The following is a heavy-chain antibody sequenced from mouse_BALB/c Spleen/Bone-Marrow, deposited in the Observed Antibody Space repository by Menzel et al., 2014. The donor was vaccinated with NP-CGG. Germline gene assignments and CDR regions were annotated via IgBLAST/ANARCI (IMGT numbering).Heavy chain of an antibody. CDR1: GYTFTNYW. J-gene: IGHJ4*01. D-gene: IGHD1-1*01. CDR3: ARNYGYAMDY. CDR2: IYPGGGYT. V-gene: IGHV1-63*02. Sequence: VQLQQSGAELVRPGTSVKISCKASGYTFTNYWLGWVKQRPGHGLEWIGDIYPGGGYTNYNEKFKGKATLTADTSSSTAYMQRRSLTSEDSAVYFCARNYGYAMDYWGQGTSVTVSS.